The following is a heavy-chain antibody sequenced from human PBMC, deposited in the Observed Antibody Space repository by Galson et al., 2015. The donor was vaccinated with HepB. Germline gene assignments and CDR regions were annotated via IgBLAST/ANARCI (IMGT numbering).Heavy chain of an antibody. Sequence: SVKVSCKASGYTFTSYDINWVRQATGQGLEWMGWMNPNSGNTGYAQKFQGRVTMTRNTSISTAYMELSSLRSEDTAVYYCARGREQWLVRVDYWGQGTLVTVSS. CDR1: GYTFTSYD. J-gene: IGHJ4*02. V-gene: IGHV1-8*01. D-gene: IGHD6-19*01. CDR2: MNPNSGNT. CDR3: ARGREQWLVRVDY.